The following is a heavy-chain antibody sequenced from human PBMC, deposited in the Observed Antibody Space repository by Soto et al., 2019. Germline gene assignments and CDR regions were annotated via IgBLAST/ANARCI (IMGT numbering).Heavy chain of an antibody. J-gene: IGHJ6*02. CDR3: ARESEGITIFGGVPSGMDV. CDR1: GYTFTSYA. CDR2: INAGNGNT. D-gene: IGHD3-3*01. Sequence: ASVKVSCKASGYTFTSYAMHWVRQAPGQRLEWMGWINAGNGNTKYSQKFQGRVTITRDTSASTAYMELSSLRSEDTAVYYCARESEGITIFGGVPSGMDVWGQGTTVTVSS. V-gene: IGHV1-3*01.